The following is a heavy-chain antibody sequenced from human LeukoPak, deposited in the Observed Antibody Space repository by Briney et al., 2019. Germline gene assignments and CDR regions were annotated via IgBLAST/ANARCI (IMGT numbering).Heavy chain of an antibody. V-gene: IGHV3-7*04. D-gene: IGHD5-18*01. CDR1: GFTFSSYS. CDR2: IKQDGSEK. J-gene: IGHJ4*02. Sequence: PGGSLRLSCATSGFTFSSYSMSWVRQAPGKGLEWVANIKQDGSEKYYVDPVKGRFTISRDNAKNSLYLQMNSLRAEDTAVYYCARGSYGPDYWGQGTLVTVSS. CDR3: ARGSYGPDY.